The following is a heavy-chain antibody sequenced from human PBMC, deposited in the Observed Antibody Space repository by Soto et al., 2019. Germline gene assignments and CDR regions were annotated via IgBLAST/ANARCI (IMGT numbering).Heavy chain of an antibody. J-gene: IGHJ4*02. CDR2: IKQDGSEK. V-gene: IGHV3-7*01. CDR3: ARQGYSYGYPFDY. CDR1: GFTFSSYW. D-gene: IGHD5-18*01. Sequence: GGSLRLSCAASGFTFSSYWMSWVRQAPGKGLEWVANIKQDGSEKYYVDSVRGRFTISRDNAKNSLYLQMNSLRAEDTAVYYCARQGYSYGYPFDYWGQGTLVTVSS.